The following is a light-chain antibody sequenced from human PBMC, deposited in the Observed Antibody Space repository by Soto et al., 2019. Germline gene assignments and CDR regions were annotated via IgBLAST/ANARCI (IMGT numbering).Light chain of an antibody. Sequence: LTQPASVSGSPGQSITTSCSGISPDFGVSWYQHFPGKAPKLLIFEVSNRPSGVSTRFSGSKSGNMAFLTISGLQSEDEGLYHCSSYSSTTTLFGGGTQLTVL. CDR3: SSYSSTTTL. CDR1: SPDFG. CDR2: EVS. V-gene: IGLV2-14*01. J-gene: IGLJ2*01.